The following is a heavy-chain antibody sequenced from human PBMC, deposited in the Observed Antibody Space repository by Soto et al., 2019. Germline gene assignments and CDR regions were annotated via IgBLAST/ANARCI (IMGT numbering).Heavy chain of an antibody. CDR1: GYTFSSFR. V-gene: IGHV1-18*01. CDR2: ISADSGST. CDR3: ARPLDYYYYAMDV. Sequence: QVQLVQSGDEVKKPGASVKVSCKASGYTFSSFRISWVRQAPGQGLEWMRWISADSGSTNYAQRFQDRVTMSTDTSTTTAYMELTSLRSDDTAVYYCARPLDYYYYAMDVWGQGTTVTVSS. J-gene: IGHJ6*02.